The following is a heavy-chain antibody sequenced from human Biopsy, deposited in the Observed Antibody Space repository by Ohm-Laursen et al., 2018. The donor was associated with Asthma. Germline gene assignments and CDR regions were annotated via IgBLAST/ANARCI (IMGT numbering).Heavy chain of an antibody. Sequence: GASVKVSCKSLGGTFNTYVIGWVRQAPGQGLEWMGGINSVFGTTTYPQKFQDRVTITADDSTSTVYMELSSLRSEDTAVYYCARKAGSCISRIGYSLDFWGQGTLVTVSS. CDR2: INSVFGTT. D-gene: IGHD2-2*01. V-gene: IGHV1-69*13. CDR1: GGTFNTYV. CDR3: ARKAGSCISRIGYSLDF. J-gene: IGHJ4*02.